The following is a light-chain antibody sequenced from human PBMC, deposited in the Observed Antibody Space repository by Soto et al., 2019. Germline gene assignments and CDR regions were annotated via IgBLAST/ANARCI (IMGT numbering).Light chain of an antibody. J-gene: IGLJ1*01. Sequence: QSVLTQPAPVSGAPGQAITLSCTGNRSDVGGYNYVSWYQQHPGKAPKLMIYDVSNRPSGVSNRFSGSKSGNTASLTISGLQAEDEADYYCNSYTSSSTYVFGTGTKVTVL. V-gene: IGLV2-14*01. CDR1: RSDVGGYNY. CDR3: NSYTSSSTYV. CDR2: DVS.